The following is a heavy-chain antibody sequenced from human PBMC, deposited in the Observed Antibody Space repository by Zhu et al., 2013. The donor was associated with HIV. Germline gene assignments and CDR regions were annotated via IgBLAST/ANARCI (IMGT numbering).Heavy chain of an antibody. J-gene: IGHJ4*02. CDR3: AREPXNRYGGNSLFDY. Sequence: QLHLVQSGPEVKKPGASVKVSCKASGYTFTDYYMHWVRQAPGQGLEWMGWINPNSGATNYPQKFQGRVTMTRDTSIGTAHMELSSLTSDDTAVYYCAREPXNRYGGNSLFDYWGQGSLVTVSS. D-gene: IGHD4-17*01. V-gene: IGHV1-2*02. CDR2: INPNSGAT. CDR1: GYTFTDYY.